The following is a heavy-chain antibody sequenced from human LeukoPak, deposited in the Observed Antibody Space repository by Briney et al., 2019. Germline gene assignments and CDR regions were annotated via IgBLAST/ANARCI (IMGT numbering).Heavy chain of an antibody. D-gene: IGHD5-18*01. CDR1: GYTFTSYY. Sequence: ASVNVSCKASGYTFTSYYMHWVRQAPGQGLEWMGIINPSGGSTTYTQEFQGRVTMTRDTSTSTVYMELSSLRSEDTAVYYCARDLGYSYGYDYWGQGTLVTVSS. V-gene: IGHV1-46*01. CDR2: INPSGGST. CDR3: ARDLGYSYGYDY. J-gene: IGHJ4*02.